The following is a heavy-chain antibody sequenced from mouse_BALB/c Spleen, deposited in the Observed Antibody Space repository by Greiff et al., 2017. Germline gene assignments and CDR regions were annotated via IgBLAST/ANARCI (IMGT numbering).Heavy chain of an antibody. CDR1: GYSFTSYW. Sequence: VQLQQSGTVLARPGASVKMSCKASGYSFTSYWMHWVKQRPGQGLEWIGAIYPGNSDTSYNQKFKGKAKLTAVTSASTAYMELSSLTNEDSAVYYCTRESSGVAMDYWGQGTSVTVSS. CDR2: IYPGNSDT. D-gene: IGHD3-1*01. V-gene: IGHV1-5*01. CDR3: TRESSGVAMDY. J-gene: IGHJ4*01.